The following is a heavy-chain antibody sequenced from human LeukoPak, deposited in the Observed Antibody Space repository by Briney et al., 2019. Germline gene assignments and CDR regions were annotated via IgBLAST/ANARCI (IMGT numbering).Heavy chain of an antibody. CDR2: INHSGST. Sequence: SETLSLTCAVYGGSFSGYYWSWTRQPPGKGLEWIGEINHSGSTNYNPSLKSRVTISVDTSKNQFSLKLSSVTAADTAVYYCARGAVGTYYFDYWGQGTLVTVSS. CDR3: ARGAVGTYYFDY. D-gene: IGHD6-19*01. V-gene: IGHV4-34*01. J-gene: IGHJ4*02. CDR1: GGSFSGYY.